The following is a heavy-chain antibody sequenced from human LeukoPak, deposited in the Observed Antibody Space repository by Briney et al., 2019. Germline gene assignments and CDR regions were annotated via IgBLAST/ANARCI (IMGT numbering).Heavy chain of an antibody. CDR1: GGSVSSDSYY. Sequence: SETLSLTCSVSGGSVSSDSYYWSWIRQPPGKGLEWIGYIYYSGSTNYNPSLKSRVIISIDTSKNQFSLKLSSVTAADTAVYYCARSPYVWGSYRYTSFFDYWGQGTLVTVSS. V-gene: IGHV4-61*01. CDR3: ARSPYVWGSYRYTSFFDY. J-gene: IGHJ4*02. CDR2: IYYSGST. D-gene: IGHD3-16*02.